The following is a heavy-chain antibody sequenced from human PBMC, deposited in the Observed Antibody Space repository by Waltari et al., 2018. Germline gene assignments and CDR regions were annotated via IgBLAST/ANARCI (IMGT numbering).Heavy chain of an antibody. V-gene: IGHV3-33*01. Sequence: QVQLVESGGGVVQPGNSLRLSCASSGTTFGHYGMHWVRQAPGRGLEWVAMIWYDGSQKYYADSVKGRFTISRDNSRNTLYLQMNSLRVEDTAVYYCAREAFGYDSSGYFCDYWGLGTLVTGSS. D-gene: IGHD3-22*01. CDR3: AREAFGYDSSGYFCDY. CDR2: IWYDGSQK. J-gene: IGHJ4*02. CDR1: GTTFGHYG.